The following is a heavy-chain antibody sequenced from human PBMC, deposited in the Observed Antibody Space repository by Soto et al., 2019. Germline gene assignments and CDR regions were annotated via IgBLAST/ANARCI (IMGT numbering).Heavy chain of an antibody. V-gene: IGHV4-4*02. CDR2: IYHTGIT. Sequence: QVQLRQSGPGLVKPSGTLSLTCVVSGTSISSSYWWTWVRQSPGKGLEWIGEIYHTGITKYNPSLQTRVTISVDKSSNQFSLKLTSVTAADTAMYYCATLPPRIVVVLSEFPTWGQGSQVTVSS. D-gene: IGHD2-21*01. J-gene: IGHJ5*02. CDR3: ATLPPRIVVVLSEFPT. CDR1: GTSISSSYW.